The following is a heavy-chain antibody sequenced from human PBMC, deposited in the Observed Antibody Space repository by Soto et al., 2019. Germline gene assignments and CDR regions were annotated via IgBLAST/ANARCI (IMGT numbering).Heavy chain of an antibody. CDR2: ISAYNGNT. CDR3: AREDYDIFTGYSYDAFDI. V-gene: IGHV1-18*01. J-gene: IGHJ3*02. CDR1: GYTFTSYG. D-gene: IGHD3-9*01. Sequence: QVQLVQSGAEVKKPGASVKVSCKASGYTFTSYGISWVRQAPGQGLEWMGWISAYNGNTNYAQKLQGRVTMTTDTSTTTAYMELRSLRSDDTAVYYCAREDYDIFTGYSYDAFDIWGQGTMVTVSS.